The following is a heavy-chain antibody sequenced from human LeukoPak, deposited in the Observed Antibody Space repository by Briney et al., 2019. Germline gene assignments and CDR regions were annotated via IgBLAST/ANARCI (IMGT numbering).Heavy chain of an antibody. D-gene: IGHD3-16*01. CDR2: INPNSGGT. J-gene: IGHJ4*02. V-gene: IGHV1-2*02. CDR3: ATLRGEGTDY. CDR1: GYTFTGYY. Sequence: GASVKVSCKASGYTFTGYYMHWVRQAPGQGLEWMGWINPNSGGTNYAQKFQGRVTMTRDTSTSTVYMELSSLRSEDTAVYYCATLRGEGTDYWGQGTLVTVSS.